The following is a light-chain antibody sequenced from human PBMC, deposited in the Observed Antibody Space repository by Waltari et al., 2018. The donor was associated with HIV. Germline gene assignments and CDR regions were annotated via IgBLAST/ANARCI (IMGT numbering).Light chain of an antibody. CDR1: QSLLHRNGYNY. Sequence: DILMPRSPLSLSVTAGEPPSISSGSSQSLLHRNGYNYLDWYLQKPGQSPQLLIYLGSNRASGVTDRFSGSGSGTDFTLKISRVEAEDVGVYYCMQALQRITFGQGTRLEIK. J-gene: IGKJ5*01. CDR2: LGS. CDR3: MQALQRIT. V-gene: IGKV2-28*01.